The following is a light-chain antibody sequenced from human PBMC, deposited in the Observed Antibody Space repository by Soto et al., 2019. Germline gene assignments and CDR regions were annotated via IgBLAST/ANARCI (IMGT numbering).Light chain of an antibody. CDR2: AAS. Sequence: DIQLTQSPSFLSASVGDRVTITCRASQGISSYLAWYQQKPGKAPKLLIYAASTLQSGVPSRFSGSGSGTEFTLTISSLQPEYFATYYCQQLNSYLLFGPGTKVDIK. CDR3: QQLNSYLL. V-gene: IGKV1-9*01. CDR1: QGISSY. J-gene: IGKJ3*01.